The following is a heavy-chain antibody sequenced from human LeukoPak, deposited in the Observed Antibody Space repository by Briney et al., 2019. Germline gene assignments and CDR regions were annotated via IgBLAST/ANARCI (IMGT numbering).Heavy chain of an antibody. CDR1: GYTFTSYG. CDR2: ISAYNGTT. CDR3: ARSAVGIPGYSSSWIDY. J-gene: IGHJ4*02. Sequence: ASVKVSCKASGYTFTSYGISWVRQAPGQGLEWMGWISAYNGTTNYAQKVQGRVTMTTDTSTSTAYMELRSLRSDDTAVYYCARSAVGIPGYSSSWIDYWGQGTLVTVSS. D-gene: IGHD6-13*01. V-gene: IGHV1-18*01.